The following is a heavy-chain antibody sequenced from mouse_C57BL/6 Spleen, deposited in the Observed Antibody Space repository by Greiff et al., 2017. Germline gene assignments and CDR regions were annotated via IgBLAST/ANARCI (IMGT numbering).Heavy chain of an antibody. CDR3: VRRGGSSHLDY. V-gene: IGHV10-1*01. CDR1: GFSFNTYA. CDR2: IRSKSNNYAT. Sequence: EVHLVESGGGLVQPKGSLKLSCAASGFSFNTYAMNWVRQAPGRGLEWVARIRSKSNNYATYYADSVKDRFTVARDDSESMLYLQMNNLKTEDTAMYYCVRRGGSSHLDYWGQGTTLTVSS. J-gene: IGHJ2*01. D-gene: IGHD1-1*01.